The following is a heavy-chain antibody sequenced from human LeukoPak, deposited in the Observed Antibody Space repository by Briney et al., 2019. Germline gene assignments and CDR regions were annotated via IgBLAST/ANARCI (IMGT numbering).Heavy chain of an antibody. CDR1: GFTFSSYA. V-gene: IGHV3-23*01. CDR3: AKAGWYCSSTSCYHPPSMDV. J-gene: IGHJ6*02. D-gene: IGHD2-2*01. Sequence: PGGSLRLSCAASGFTFSSYAMSWVRQAPGKGLEWVSAISGSGGSTYYADSVKGRFTISRDNSKNTLYLQMNSLRAEDTAVYYCAKAGWYCSSTSCYHPPSMDVWGQGTTVTVSS. CDR2: ISGSGGST.